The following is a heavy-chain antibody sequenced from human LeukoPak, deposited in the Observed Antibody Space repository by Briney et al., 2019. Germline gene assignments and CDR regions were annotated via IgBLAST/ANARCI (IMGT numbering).Heavy chain of an antibody. V-gene: IGHV4-59*08. CDR2: IFYSGST. CDR1: GVSISSYY. CDR3: ARLSVVPATTQFYYYYHMDV. D-gene: IGHD2-2*01. Sequence: AETLSLTCTVSGVSISSYYWSWIRQPPGKGLEWIGYIFYSGSTNYNPSLKSRVTISVDTSKNQSSLKLSSVTAADTAVYYCARLSVVPATTQFYYYYHMDVRGKGTTVTVSS. J-gene: IGHJ6*03.